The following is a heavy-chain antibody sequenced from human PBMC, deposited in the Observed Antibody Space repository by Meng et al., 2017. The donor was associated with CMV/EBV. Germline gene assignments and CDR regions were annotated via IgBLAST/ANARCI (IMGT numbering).Heavy chain of an antibody. Sequence: GESLKISCAASGFTFSSYAMHWVRQAPGKGLEWVAVISYDGSNKYYADSVKGRFTISRDNSKNTLYLQMNSLRAEDTAVYYCARDRYCSSTSCPQPRGGWFDPWGQGTLVTVSS. V-gene: IGHV3-30*04. CDR2: ISYDGSNK. CDR3: ARDRYCSSTSCPQPRGGWFDP. CDR1: GFTFSSYA. D-gene: IGHD2-2*01. J-gene: IGHJ5*02.